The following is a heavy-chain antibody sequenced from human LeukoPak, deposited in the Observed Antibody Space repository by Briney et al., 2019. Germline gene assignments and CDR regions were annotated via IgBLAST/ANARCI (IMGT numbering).Heavy chain of an antibody. J-gene: IGHJ6*02. Sequence: SETLSLTCTVSGGSISSYYWSWIRQPPGKGLEWLGYIYYSGSTNYNPSLKSRVTISVDTSKNQFSLKLSSVTATDTAVYYCARDGGYCSGGSCYYVWGQGTTVTVSS. D-gene: IGHD2-15*01. V-gene: IGHV4-59*01. CDR1: GGSISSYY. CDR2: IYYSGST. CDR3: ARDGGYCSGGSCYYV.